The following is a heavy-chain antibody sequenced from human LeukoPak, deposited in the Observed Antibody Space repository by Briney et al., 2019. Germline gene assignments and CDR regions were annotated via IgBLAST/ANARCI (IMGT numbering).Heavy chain of an antibody. CDR2: IYYSGST. D-gene: IGHD1-26*01. V-gene: IGHV4-39*07. CDR1: AGSMSSSSYY. J-gene: IGHJ3*02. CDR3: ARFLRGATNALEI. Sequence: SETLSLTCTVSAGSMSSSSYYWGWIRQSPGKGLEWIGIIYYSGSTYYNPSLKSRVTISVDTSKNQFSLKLSSVTAADTAVYYCARFLRGATNALEIWGQGTMVTVSS.